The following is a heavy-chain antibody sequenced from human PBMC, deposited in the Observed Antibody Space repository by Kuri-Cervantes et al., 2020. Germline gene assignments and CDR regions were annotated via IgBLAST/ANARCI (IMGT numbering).Heavy chain of an antibody. J-gene: IGHJ4*02. CDR3: ATRIAAAGPTPFDY. V-gene: IGHV1-8*01. Sequence: ASVKVSCKASGYTFTSYDINWVRQATGQGLEWMGWMNPNSGNTGYAQKFQGRVTMSRNTSISTAYMELSNLRSEDTAVYYCATRIAAAGPTPFDYWGQGTLVTVSS. CDR2: MNPNSGNT. D-gene: IGHD6-13*01. CDR1: GYTFTSYD.